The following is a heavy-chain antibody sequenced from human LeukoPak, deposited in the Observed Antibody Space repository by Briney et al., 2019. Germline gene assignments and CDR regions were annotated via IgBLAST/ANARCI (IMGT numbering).Heavy chain of an antibody. CDR3: ARDRLSAMVRGSIYYFDY. J-gene: IGHJ4*02. D-gene: IGHD3-10*01. CDR1: GGSFSSYS. CDR2: IYYSGST. V-gene: IGHV4-59*01. Sequence: GTLALTCTASGGSFSSYSWSWIRQPPGKGLEWIGYIYYSGSTNYNPSLKSRVTISVDTSKNKFSLKLSSVTAADTAVYYRARDRLSAMVRGSIYYFDYWGQGTLVTVSS.